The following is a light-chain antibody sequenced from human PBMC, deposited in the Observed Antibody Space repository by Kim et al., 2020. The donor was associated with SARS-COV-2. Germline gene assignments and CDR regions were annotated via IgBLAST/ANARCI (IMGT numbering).Light chain of an antibody. CDR3: MQGTHWPYT. V-gene: IGKV2-30*01. J-gene: IGKJ2*01. CDR2: KVS. Sequence: PASISCRFSQSLVSSGGSIYLNWFQQRPGQSPRRLVYKVSDRDSGVPDRFSGSGSGTDFTLKITRVEAEDVGVYYCMQGTHWPYTFGQGTKLEI. CDR1: QSLVSSGGSIY.